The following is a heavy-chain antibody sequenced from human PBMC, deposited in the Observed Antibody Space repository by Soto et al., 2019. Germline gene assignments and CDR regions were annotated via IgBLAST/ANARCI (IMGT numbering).Heavy chain of an antibody. D-gene: IGHD3-10*01. CDR1: GFTFSSYG. CDR3: AKDPTLPTKVRGVMGYFDY. V-gene: IGHV3-30*18. CDR2: ISYDGSNK. J-gene: IGHJ4*02. Sequence: QVQLVESGGGVVQPGRSLRLSCAASGFTFSSYGMPWVRQAPGKGLAWVAVISYDGSNKYSADSVEGRFPISRDNSKNTLYLQMNSLRAEDTAVYYGAKDPTLPTKVRGVMGYFDYWGQGTLVTVSS.